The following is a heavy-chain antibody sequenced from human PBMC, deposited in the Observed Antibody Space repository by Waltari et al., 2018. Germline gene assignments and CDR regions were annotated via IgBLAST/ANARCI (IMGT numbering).Heavy chain of an antibody. V-gene: IGHV1-2*06. CDR1: GYTFTGYY. D-gene: IGHD7-27*01. Sequence: QVQLVQSGAEVKKPGASVTVSCKASGYTFTGYYMHWVRQAPGQGLEWMGRLNPNSGGTNYAQKFQGRVTMTRDKSSSTAYMELGRLRTDETAVYYCARTSGDEGADYWGQGTLVTVSS. J-gene: IGHJ4*02. CDR2: LNPNSGGT. CDR3: ARTSGDEGADY.